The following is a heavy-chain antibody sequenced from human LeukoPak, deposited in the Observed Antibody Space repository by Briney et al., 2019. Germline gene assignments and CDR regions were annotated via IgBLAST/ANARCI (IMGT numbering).Heavy chain of an antibody. CDR2: IYHSGSS. Sequence: SETLSLTCAVSGYSTYSNFYWGWIRQPPGKGLEWIGSIYHSGSSYYNPSLKNRVTISMDTSNNQFSLKLTSVTAADTAIYYCARHDSSGSSGTYYSVDYWGQGTLVTVSS. D-gene: IGHD3-10*01. CDR3: ARHDSSGSSGTYYSVDY. V-gene: IGHV4-38-2*01. J-gene: IGHJ4*02. CDR1: GYSTYSNFY.